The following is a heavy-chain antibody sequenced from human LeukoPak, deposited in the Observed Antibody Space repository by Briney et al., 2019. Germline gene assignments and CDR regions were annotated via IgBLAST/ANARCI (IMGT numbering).Heavy chain of an antibody. CDR1: GGSFSGYY. J-gene: IGHJ3*02. CDR3: ASRVSRQQLVLRAFDI. Sequence: PSETLSLTCAVYGGSFSGYYWSWIHQPPGKGLEWIGEINHSGSTNYNPSLKSRVTISVDTSKNQFSLKLSSVTAADTAVYYCASRVSRQQLVLRAFDIWGQGTMVTVSS. CDR2: INHSGST. D-gene: IGHD6-13*01. V-gene: IGHV4-34*01.